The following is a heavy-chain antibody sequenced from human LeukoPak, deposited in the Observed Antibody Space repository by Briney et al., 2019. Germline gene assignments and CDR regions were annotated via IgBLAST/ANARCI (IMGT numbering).Heavy chain of an antibody. Sequence: SETLSLTCAVYGGSFSGYYWSWIRQPPGKGLGWIGEINHSGSTNYNPSLKSRVTISVDTSKNQFSLKLSSVTAADTAVYYCARGVGGYYDSSGYYYVEAFDIWGQGTMVTVSS. CDR3: ARGVGGYYDSSGYYYVEAFDI. CDR2: INHSGST. CDR1: GGSFSGYY. D-gene: IGHD3-22*01. J-gene: IGHJ3*02. V-gene: IGHV4-34*01.